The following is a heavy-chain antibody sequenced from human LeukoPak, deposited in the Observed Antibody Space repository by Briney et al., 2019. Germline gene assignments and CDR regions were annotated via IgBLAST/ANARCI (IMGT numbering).Heavy chain of an antibody. CDR1: GFTFTNYW. V-gene: IGHV3-7*01. J-gene: IGHJ3*02. CDR2: IKQDGSQK. Sequence: GESLKISCKGSGFTFTNYWIAWVRQMPGKGLEWVANIKQDGSQKYYVDSVKGRYTISRDNAKNSLYLQMNSLRAEDTAVYYCARDESLGDLWSGYFDALDIWGQGTMVTVSS. CDR3: ARDESLGDLWSGYFDALDI. D-gene: IGHD3-3*01.